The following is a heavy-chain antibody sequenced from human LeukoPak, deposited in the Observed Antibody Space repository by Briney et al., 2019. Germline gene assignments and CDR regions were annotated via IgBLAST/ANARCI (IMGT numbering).Heavy chain of an antibody. CDR3: AKAGTHSYFDD. D-gene: IGHD6-19*01. V-gene: IGHV3-23*01. CDR1: GFTFSNYA. CDR2: INPSGDST. J-gene: IGHJ4*02. Sequence: GGSLRLSCAASGFTFSNYAMNWVRRAPGRGLEWVSAINPSGDSTYYADSVKGRFTISRDNSKNTLYLQMNSLRAEDTAVYFCAKAGTHSYFDDWGQGTLVTVSA.